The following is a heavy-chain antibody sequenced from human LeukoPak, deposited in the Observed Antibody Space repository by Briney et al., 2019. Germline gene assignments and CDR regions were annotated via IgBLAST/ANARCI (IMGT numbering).Heavy chain of an antibody. CDR1: GFTFSSNS. J-gene: IGHJ4*02. CDR2: IDSSSSNK. CDR3: ARWSPQSYGKYYLDS. V-gene: IGHV3-48*01. D-gene: IGHD1-26*01. Sequence: GGSLRLSCTASGFTFSSNSMNWVRQVPGKGLEWVSFIDSSSSNKYYADSVKGRFAISRDNAKKSLYLQMNSLSAEDTAVYYCARWSPQSYGKYYLDSWGQGTLVTVSS.